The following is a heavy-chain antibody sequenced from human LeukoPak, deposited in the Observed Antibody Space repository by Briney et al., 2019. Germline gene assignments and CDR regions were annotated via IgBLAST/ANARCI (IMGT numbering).Heavy chain of an antibody. CDR2: IRYDGSNK. V-gene: IGHV3-30*02. D-gene: IGHD6-19*01. CDR1: GFTFSSYG. J-gene: IGHJ4*02. CDR3: AKGLAVAGTPSDY. Sequence: PGGSLRLSCAASGFTFSSYGMHWVRQAPGKGLEWVAFIRYDGSNKYYADSVKGRFTISRDNSKNTLYLQMNSLRAEDTAVYYCAKGLAVAGTPSDYWGQGTLVTVSS.